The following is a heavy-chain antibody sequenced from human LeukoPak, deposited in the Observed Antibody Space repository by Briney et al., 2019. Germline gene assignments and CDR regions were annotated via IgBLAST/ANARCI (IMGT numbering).Heavy chain of an antibody. CDR3: AHRRTGGFDY. V-gene: IGHV2-5*02. J-gene: IGHJ4*02. Sequence: SGPTLVNPTQTLTLTCTFSGFSLSTSGVGVGWIRQPPGKALEWLALIYWDDDKRYSPSLKSRPTITKDTSRNQVVLTMTHMDPVDTGTYYCAHRRTGGFDYWGQGTLVTVSS. CDR2: IYWDDDK. CDR1: GFSLSTSGVG.